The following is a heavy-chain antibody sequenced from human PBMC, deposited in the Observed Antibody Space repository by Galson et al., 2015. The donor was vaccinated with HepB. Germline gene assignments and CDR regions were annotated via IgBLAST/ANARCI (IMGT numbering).Heavy chain of an antibody. D-gene: IGHD1-20*01. J-gene: IGHJ4*02. V-gene: IGHV2-5*01. CDR1: GFSLSTSTVG. CDR3: AHRRQVITKEFDS. Sequence: PALVKPTQTLTLTCTFSGFSLSTSTVGVGWIRQPPGKALEWLAPINGHDDKRYSPSLKRRLTITKDTSKGQVVLTMTNMDPLDTATYYCAHRRQVITKEFDSWGQGTLVTVSS. CDR2: INGHDDK.